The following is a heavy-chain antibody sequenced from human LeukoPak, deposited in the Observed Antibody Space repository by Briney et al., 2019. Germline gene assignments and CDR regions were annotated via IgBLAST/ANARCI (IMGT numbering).Heavy chain of an antibody. V-gene: IGHV3-53*05. CDR2: IYSGGST. Sequence: GGSLRLSCAASGFTVSSNYMSWVRQAPGKGLEWVSVIYSGGSTYYADSVKGRFTISRDNSKNTLYLQMNSLRAEDTAVYYCAVNYYDSSGYLDAFDIWGQGTMVTVSS. D-gene: IGHD3-22*01. CDR3: AVNYYDSSGYLDAFDI. J-gene: IGHJ3*02. CDR1: GFTVSSNY.